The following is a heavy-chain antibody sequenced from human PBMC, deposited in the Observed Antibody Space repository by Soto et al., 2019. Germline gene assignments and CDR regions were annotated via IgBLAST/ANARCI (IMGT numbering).Heavy chain of an antibody. V-gene: IGHV1-18*01. J-gene: IGHJ6*02. CDR2: ISVYSGNT. Sequence: ASVNGSWKSSGYTFTSYCISWVRQAPGQGLECMGWISVYSGNTNYAQKFQGRVTMTTDTSTSTAYMELRSLRSDDTAVYYCARGGHYYDSSGYTRLNYYGMDVWGQGTTVTV. D-gene: IGHD3-22*01. CDR1: GYTFTSYC. CDR3: ARGGHYYDSSGYTRLNYYGMDV.